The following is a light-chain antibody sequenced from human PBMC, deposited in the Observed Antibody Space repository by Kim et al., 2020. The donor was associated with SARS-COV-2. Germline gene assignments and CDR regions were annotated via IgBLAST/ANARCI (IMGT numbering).Light chain of an antibody. CDR3: QVWDSSSELGV. J-gene: IGLJ3*02. Sequence: SYELTQPPSVSVAPGKTARITCGGNNIGIKSVHWYQQKPGQAPVLVIYYDSDRPSGIPERFSGSNSGNTATLTISRVEAGDEADYYCQVWDSSSELGVFG. V-gene: IGLV3-21*04. CDR2: YDS. CDR1: NIGIKS.